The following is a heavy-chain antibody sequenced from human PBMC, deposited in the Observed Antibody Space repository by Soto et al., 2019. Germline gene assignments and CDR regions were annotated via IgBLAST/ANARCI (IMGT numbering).Heavy chain of an antibody. V-gene: IGHV1-18*04. CDR1: GYTFTTYG. Sequence: ASVKVSCKAFGYTFTTYGLSWVRQAPGQGLEWMGRISVHNGNTNYAQKFHDRVTMTTDTSTTTAYMELGSLRSDDTAVYYCARDGPSNSGNLYAFDVWGQGTMVTVS. CDR3: ARDGPSNSGNLYAFDV. J-gene: IGHJ3*01. D-gene: IGHD1-26*01. CDR2: ISVHNGNT.